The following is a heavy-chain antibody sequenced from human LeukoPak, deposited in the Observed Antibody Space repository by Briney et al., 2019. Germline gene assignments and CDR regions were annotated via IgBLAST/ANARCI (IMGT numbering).Heavy chain of an antibody. V-gene: IGHV3-21*01. D-gene: IGHD6-13*01. CDR1: GFTFSSYS. Sequence: PGGSLRLSCAASGFTFSSYSMNWVRQAPGKGLEWVSSISSSSSYIYYADSVKGRFTISRDNAKNSLYLQMNSLRAEDTAVYYCARGRTGYSSSWSRDHYFDYWGQGTLVTVSS. CDR2: ISSSSSYI. J-gene: IGHJ4*02. CDR3: ARGRTGYSSSWSRDHYFDY.